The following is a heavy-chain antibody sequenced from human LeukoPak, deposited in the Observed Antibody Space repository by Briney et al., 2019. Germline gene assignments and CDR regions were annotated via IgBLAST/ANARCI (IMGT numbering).Heavy chain of an antibody. CDR3: ARAKRTRGYSSSWYDYYYYYMDV. CDR1: GYTFTSYD. J-gene: IGHJ6*03. D-gene: IGHD6-13*01. Sequence: GASVKVSCKASGYTFTSYDINWVRQATGQGLEWMGWMNPNSGNTGYAQKFQGRVTMTRNTSISTAYMELSSLRSEDTAVYYCARAKRTRGYSSSWYDYYYYYMDVWGKGTTVTISS. CDR2: MNPNSGNT. V-gene: IGHV1-8*01.